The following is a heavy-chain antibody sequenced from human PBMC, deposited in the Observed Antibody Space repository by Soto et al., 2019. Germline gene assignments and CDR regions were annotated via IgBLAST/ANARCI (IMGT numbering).Heavy chain of an antibody. CDR1: GYTFTSYG. CDR2: ISAYNGNT. D-gene: IGHD2-2*01. Sequence: ASVKVSCKASGYTFTSYGISWVRQAPGQGLEWMGWISAYNGNTNNAQKLQGRVTMTTDTSTSTVYMELSALISDDTAVYFCARSLLDEYSSSWRSAYYGMDVWGQGTTVTVSS. CDR3: ARSLLDEYSSSWRSAYYGMDV. J-gene: IGHJ6*02. V-gene: IGHV1-18*01.